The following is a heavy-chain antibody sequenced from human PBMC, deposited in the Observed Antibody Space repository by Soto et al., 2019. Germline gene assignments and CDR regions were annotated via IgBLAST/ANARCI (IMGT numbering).Heavy chain of an antibody. CDR3: AKGGAVTNEGFDY. Sequence: PGGSLRLSCAASGFTFSSYAMSWVRQAPGKGLEWVSAISGSGGSTYYADSVKGRFTISRDNSKNTLYLQMNSLRAEDTAVYYRAKGGAVTNEGFDYWGQGTLVTVSS. J-gene: IGHJ4*02. V-gene: IGHV3-23*01. D-gene: IGHD4-4*01. CDR2: ISGSGGST. CDR1: GFTFSSYA.